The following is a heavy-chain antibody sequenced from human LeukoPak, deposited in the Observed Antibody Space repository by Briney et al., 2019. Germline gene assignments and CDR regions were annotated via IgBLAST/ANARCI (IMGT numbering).Heavy chain of an antibody. Sequence: GESVKISCMGSGYTFSNYWIGWVRQMPGKGLEWMGIIYPGDSDTRYSPSFEGQVTLSADKSISTAYLQWSSLKASDTAMYYCARRTYYYDSGAYRRYYFDYWGQGTLVTVSS. CDR2: IYPGDSDT. CDR3: ARRTYYYDSGAYRRYYFDY. D-gene: IGHD3-22*01. J-gene: IGHJ4*02. CDR1: GYTFSNYW. V-gene: IGHV5-51*01.